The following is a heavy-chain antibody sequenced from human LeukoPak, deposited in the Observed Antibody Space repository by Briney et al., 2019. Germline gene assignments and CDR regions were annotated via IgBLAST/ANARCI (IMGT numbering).Heavy chain of an antibody. CDR1: GYTFTSYG. CDR2: ISAYNGNT. J-gene: IGHJ6*02. CDR3: ARDSRPPIAAADNEYYYYGMDV. D-gene: IGHD6-13*01. V-gene: IGHV1-18*01. Sequence: ASVKVSCKASGYTFTSYGISWVRQAPGQGLEWMGWISAYNGNTNYAQKLQGRVTMTTDTSTSTAYMELSSLRSEDTAVYYCARDSRPPIAAADNEYYYYGMDVWGQGTTVTVSS.